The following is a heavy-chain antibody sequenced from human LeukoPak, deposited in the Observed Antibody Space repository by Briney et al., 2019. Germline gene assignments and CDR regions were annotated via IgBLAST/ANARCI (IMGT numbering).Heavy chain of an antibody. CDR2: IKQDGSDK. CDR3: ARKSIAVAGPFDY. CDR1: GFTFSNYN. Sequence: PGGSLRLSCAVSGFTFSNYNMNWVRQAPGKGLEWVANIKQDGSDKYYVDSVRGRFTITRDNAKNSPYLQMNSLRAEDTAMYYCARKSIAVAGPFDYWAREPWSPSPQ. V-gene: IGHV3-7*01. D-gene: IGHD6-19*01. J-gene: IGHJ4*02.